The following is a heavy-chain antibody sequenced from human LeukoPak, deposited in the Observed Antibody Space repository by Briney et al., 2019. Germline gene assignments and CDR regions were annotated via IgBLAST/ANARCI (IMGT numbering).Heavy chain of an antibody. Sequence: GGSLRLSCAASGFVFSSYSMNWVRQAPGKGLEWVSFLIVGNGNQHYADSVKGRFTISRDDAKNSLYLQMNSLRAEDTAVYYCARDRNGGSFDYWGLGTLVTVSS. J-gene: IGHJ4*02. V-gene: IGHV3-48*01. D-gene: IGHD4-23*01. CDR1: GFVFSSYS. CDR3: ARDRNGGSFDY. CDR2: LIVGNGNQ.